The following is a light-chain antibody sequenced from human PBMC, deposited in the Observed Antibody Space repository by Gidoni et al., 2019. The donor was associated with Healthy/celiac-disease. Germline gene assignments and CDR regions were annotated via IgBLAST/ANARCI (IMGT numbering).Light chain of an antibody. Sequence: SYELTQPPSVSVSPGQTARITCSGDALPKQYAYWYQQKPGQAPVLVIYKDSERPSGIPERFSGSSSGTTVTLTISGVQAEDEADYYCQSADSSGTYPGGVF. J-gene: IGLJ2*01. CDR1: ALPKQY. CDR2: KDS. CDR3: QSADSSGTYPGGV. V-gene: IGLV3-25*02.